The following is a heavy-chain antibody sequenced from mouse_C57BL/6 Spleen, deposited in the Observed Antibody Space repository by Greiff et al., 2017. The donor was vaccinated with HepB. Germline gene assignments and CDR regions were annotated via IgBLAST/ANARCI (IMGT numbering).Heavy chain of an antibody. D-gene: IGHD3-3*01. J-gene: IGHJ3*01. CDR1: GFTFSSYA. CDR2: ISSGGDYT. CDR3: TRGTASSWFAY. V-gene: IGHV5-9-1*02. Sequence: DVMLVESGEGLVKPGGSLKLSCAASGFTFSSYAMSWVRQTPEKRLEWVAYISSGGDYTYYADTVKGRFTISRDNARNTLYLQMSSLKSADTAMYYCTRGTASSWFAYWGQGTLVTVSA.